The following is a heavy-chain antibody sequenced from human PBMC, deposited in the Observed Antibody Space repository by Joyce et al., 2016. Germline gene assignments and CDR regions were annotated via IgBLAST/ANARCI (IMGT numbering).Heavy chain of an antibody. J-gene: IGHJ6*03. CDR1: GYTFTDYY. CDR2: VEPEVGET. CDR3: ATVDYYYGSGTPRDYYYYMDV. Sequence: EVQLVQSGAEVKKPGATVKISCKVSGYTFTDYYMHWVQQAPGKGLEWMGLVEPEVGETLYEGKFQGRVTITAGTSTDTAYRELSSLRSEDTAVYYCATVDYYYGSGTPRDYYYYMDVWGKGTTVTVSS. V-gene: IGHV1-69-2*01. D-gene: IGHD3-10*01.